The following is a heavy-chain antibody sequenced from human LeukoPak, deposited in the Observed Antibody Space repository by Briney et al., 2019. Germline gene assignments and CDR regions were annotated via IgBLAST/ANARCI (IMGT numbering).Heavy chain of an antibody. CDR2: IWYDGSIK. CDR1: GFTFSGYG. CDR3: ASPGAPNYYYMDV. Sequence: PGRSLRLSCAASGFTFSGYGMHWVRQAPGKGLEWVAVIWYDGSIKYYADSVKGRFTISRDNSKNTLYLQINSLRAEDTAVYYCASPGAPNYYYMDVWGKGTTVTVSS. J-gene: IGHJ6*03. V-gene: IGHV3-33*01.